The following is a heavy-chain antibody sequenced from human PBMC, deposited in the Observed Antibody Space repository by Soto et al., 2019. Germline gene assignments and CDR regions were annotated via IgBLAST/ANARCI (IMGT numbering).Heavy chain of an antibody. Sequence: QVQLVESGGGVVQPGGSLRLSCAASGFTFSSYAMHWVRQAPGKGLEWVAVISYDGSNKYYADSVKGRFTISRDNSKNTLYLQMNSLRAEDTAVYYCARDSVGYRNYYYYYGMDVWGQGTTVTVSS. CDR1: GFTFSSYA. V-gene: IGHV3-30-3*01. CDR2: ISYDGSNK. J-gene: IGHJ6*02. D-gene: IGHD5-18*01. CDR3: ARDSVGYRNYYYYYGMDV.